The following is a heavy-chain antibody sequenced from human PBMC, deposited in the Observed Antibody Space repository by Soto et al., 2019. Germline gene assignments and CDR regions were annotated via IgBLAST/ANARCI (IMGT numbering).Heavy chain of an antibody. CDR3: ARHLRFFGSRTYYWPVF. V-gene: IGHV4-39*01. Sequence: PSETPSLTCAVYGGSISSSTYYWGWIRQPPDKGLEWIGVISYTGSTYYSPSLKSRVTISVDTSKSQFSLKLSSVTAADTAVYYCARHLRFFGSRTYYWPVFWGHGTLVPVS. CDR1: GGSISSSTYY. J-gene: IGHJ4*01. D-gene: IGHD3-10*01. CDR2: ISYTGST.